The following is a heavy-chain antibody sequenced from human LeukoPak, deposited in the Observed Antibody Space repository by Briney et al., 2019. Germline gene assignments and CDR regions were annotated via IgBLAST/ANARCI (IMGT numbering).Heavy chain of an antibody. J-gene: IGHJ4*02. CDR1: GFTFSSYG. V-gene: IGHV3-23*01. D-gene: IGHD6-13*01. CDR2: ISGSGGST. CDR3: ARDGGTGYSSSWYLY. Sequence: GGSLRLSCAASGFTFSSYGMSWVRQAPGKGLEWVSAISGSGGSTYYADSVKGRFTISRDNAKNSLYLQMNSLRAEDTAVYYCARDGGTGYSSSWYLYWGQGTLVTVSS.